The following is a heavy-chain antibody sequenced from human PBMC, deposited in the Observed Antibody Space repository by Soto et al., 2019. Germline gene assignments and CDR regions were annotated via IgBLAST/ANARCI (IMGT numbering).Heavy chain of an antibody. Sequence: GGSLRLPCAASGFSFSRFGMHWVRQAPGKGLEWVAFNSYDGSNKYYADSVKGRFTISRDSSEKTLYLQMNSLRPEDTAVYYCAKALGELSPESYDYWGQGTLVTVSS. D-gene: IGHD3-16*02. CDR1: GFSFSRFG. CDR3: AKALGELSPESYDY. CDR2: NSYDGSNK. J-gene: IGHJ4*02. V-gene: IGHV3-30*18.